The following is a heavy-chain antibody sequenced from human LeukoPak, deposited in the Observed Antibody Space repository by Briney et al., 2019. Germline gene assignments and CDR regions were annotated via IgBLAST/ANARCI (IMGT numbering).Heavy chain of an antibody. CDR1: GGTFSSYA. J-gene: IGHJ4*02. Sequence: ASVKVSCKASGGTFSSYAISWVRQAPGQGLEWMGGIIPIFGTANYAQKFQGRVTITADESTSTAYMELSSLRSEDTAVYYCARVKIIWFGELPKPHYFDCWGQGALVTVSS. CDR3: ARVKIIWFGELPKPHYFDC. D-gene: IGHD3-10*01. V-gene: IGHV1-69*01. CDR2: IIPIFGTA.